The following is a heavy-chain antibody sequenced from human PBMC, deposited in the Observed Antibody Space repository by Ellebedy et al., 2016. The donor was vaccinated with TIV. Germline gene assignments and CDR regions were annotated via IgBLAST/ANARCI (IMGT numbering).Heavy chain of an antibody. CDR3: ARDPSGPGQLLDY. CDR2: IDPNNGVT. CDR1: GYTFITYH. J-gene: IGHJ4*02. V-gene: IGHV1-2*02. Sequence: ASVKVSXKASGYTFITYHIHWVRQVPGRGIEWMGWIDPNNGVTNYAKNFQGRLTVTRDTSISTSYMDLSRLTSDDTAIYYCARDPSGPGQLLDYWGQGTLVTVSS. D-gene: IGHD3-10*01.